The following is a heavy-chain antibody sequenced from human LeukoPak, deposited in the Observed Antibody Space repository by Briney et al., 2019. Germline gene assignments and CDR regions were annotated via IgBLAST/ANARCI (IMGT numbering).Heavy chain of an antibody. CDR3: ARGPELIVLPSFDI. Sequence: PSETLSLTCTVSGGSISSYYWSWIRQPPGKGLEWIGYTYYSGSTNYNPSLKSRVTISVDTSKNQFSLKLSSVTAADTAVYYCARGPELIVLPSFDIWGQGTMVTVSS. J-gene: IGHJ3*02. D-gene: IGHD2/OR15-2a*01. CDR1: GGSISSYY. CDR2: TYYSGST. V-gene: IGHV4-59*01.